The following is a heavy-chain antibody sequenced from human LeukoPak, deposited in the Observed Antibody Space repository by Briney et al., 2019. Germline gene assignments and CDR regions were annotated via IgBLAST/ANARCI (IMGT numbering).Heavy chain of an antibody. J-gene: IGHJ4*02. D-gene: IGHD4/OR15-4a*01. CDR3: ARLTGDYLDY. CDR2: INHSGST. V-gene: IGHV4-34*01. Sequence: SETLSLTCAVYGGFFSGYYWSWIRQPPGKGLEWIGEINHSGSTNYNPCVKSRVTISVDTSKNQFSLKLSSVTAADTAVYYCARLTGDYLDYCGQGTLVTVSS. CDR1: GGFFSGYY.